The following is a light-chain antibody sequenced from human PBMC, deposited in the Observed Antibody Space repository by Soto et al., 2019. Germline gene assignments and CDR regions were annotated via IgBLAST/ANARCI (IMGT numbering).Light chain of an antibody. CDR1: SSDVGSYNL. Sequence: QSALTQPASVSGSPGQSITISCTGTSSDVGSYNLVSWYQQHPGKAPKLMISEVSKRPSGVSNRFSGSKSGNTASLAISGLXDEXEADYYCCTYAGSSTFVFGGGTKLTVL. V-gene: IGLV2-23*02. J-gene: IGLJ2*01. CDR3: CTYAGSSTFV. CDR2: EVS.